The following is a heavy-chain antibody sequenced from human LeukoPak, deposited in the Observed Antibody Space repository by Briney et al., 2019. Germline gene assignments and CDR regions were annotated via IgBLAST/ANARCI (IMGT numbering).Heavy chain of an antibody. V-gene: IGHV3-7*03. Sequence: GGSLRLSCAVSGFTFCGFWMSWSRQAPGKGLEWVASINSDGSGGYYADVVKGRFTISRDNAKNSLYLQINSLRAEDTAVYYCARSSYSSSSSVWGQGTMVTVSS. CDR2: INSDGSGG. D-gene: IGHD6-6*01. J-gene: IGHJ3*01. CDR1: GFTFCGFW. CDR3: ARSSYSSSSSV.